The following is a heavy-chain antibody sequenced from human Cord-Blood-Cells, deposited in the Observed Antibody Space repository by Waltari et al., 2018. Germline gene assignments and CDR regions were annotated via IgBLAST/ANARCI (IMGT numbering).Heavy chain of an antibody. V-gene: IGHV1-2*06. CDR3: ARALGVVDHDAFDI. Sequence: QVQLVQSGAEVKKPGASVTVSCKASGYTFTGYYMHWVRQAPGQGLEWMGRINPNSGGTNYAQKFQGRVTMTRDTSISTAYMELSRLRSDDTAVYYCARALGVVDHDAFDIWGQGTMVTVSS. D-gene: IGHD3-3*01. J-gene: IGHJ3*02. CDR2: INPNSGGT. CDR1: GYTFTGYY.